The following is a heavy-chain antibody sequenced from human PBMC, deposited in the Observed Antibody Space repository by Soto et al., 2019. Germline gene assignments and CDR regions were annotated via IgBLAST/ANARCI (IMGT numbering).Heavy chain of an antibody. CDR2: INPSGGST. CDR3: ASTNWGGGAFDI. V-gene: IGHV1-46*01. Sequence: QVQLVQSGAEVKKPGASVKVSCKASGYTFTSYYMHWVRQAPGQGLEWMGIINPSGGSTSYAQKFQGRVTMTRDTSTSIVYMELSSLRSEDTAVYYCASTNWGGGAFDIWGQGTMVTVSS. D-gene: IGHD7-27*01. CDR1: GYTFTSYY. J-gene: IGHJ3*02.